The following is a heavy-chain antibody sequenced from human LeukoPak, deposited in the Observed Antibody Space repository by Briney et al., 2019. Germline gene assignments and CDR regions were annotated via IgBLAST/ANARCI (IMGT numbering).Heavy chain of an antibody. D-gene: IGHD3/OR15-3a*01. Sequence: SETLSLTCTVPGGSINSSGYYWGWIRQPPGKGLEWIGNIYYSGSTYYNPSLKSRVTISVDTSKNQFSLRLSSVTAADTAVYYCGCAWAGYYPGPFDHWGQGTLVTVSS. CDR1: GGSINSSGYY. CDR2: IYYSGST. J-gene: IGHJ4*02. CDR3: GCAWAGYYPGPFDH. V-gene: IGHV4-39*01.